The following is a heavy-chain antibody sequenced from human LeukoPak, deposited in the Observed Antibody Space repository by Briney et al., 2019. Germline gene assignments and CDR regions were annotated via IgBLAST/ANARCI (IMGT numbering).Heavy chain of an antibody. CDR2: IKQDGSEK. V-gene: IGHV3-7*01. D-gene: IGHD3-22*01. CDR1: GFTFSSQW. CDR3: ARAGPLQSADYYDSSPLDY. Sequence: GGSLRLSCAASGFTFSSQWMSWVRQAPGKGLEGVANIKQDGSEKYYVDSVKGGFTISRDDAKNSLYLQMNSLRAEDTAVYYCARAGPLQSADYYDSSPLDYWGQGTLVTVSS. J-gene: IGHJ4*02.